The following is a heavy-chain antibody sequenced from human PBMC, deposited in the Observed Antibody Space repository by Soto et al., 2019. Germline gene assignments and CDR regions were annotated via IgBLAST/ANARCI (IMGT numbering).Heavy chain of an antibody. V-gene: IGHV3-30*18. CDR1: GFTFSSYG. Sequence: QVQLVESGGGVVQPGRSLRLSCAASGFTFSSYGMHWVRQAPGKGLEWVAVISYDGSNKYYADSVKGRFTISRDNSKNTLYPQMNSLRAEDTAVYYCAKDLAVPAALRYYYYGMDVWGQGTSVTVSS. J-gene: IGHJ6*02. D-gene: IGHD2-2*01. CDR3: AKDLAVPAALRYYYYGMDV. CDR2: ISYDGSNK.